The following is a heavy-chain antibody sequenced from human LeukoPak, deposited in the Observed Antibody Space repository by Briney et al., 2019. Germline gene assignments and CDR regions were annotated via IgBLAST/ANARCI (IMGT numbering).Heavy chain of an antibody. CDR3: ARDPRYSSGWYSQQGWLWGGYMDV. CDR2: INSDGSST. J-gene: IGHJ6*03. Sequence: GGSLRLSCAASGFTFSSYWMHWVRQAPGKGLVWVSRINSDGSSTSYADSVKGRFTISRDNAKNTLYLQMNSLRAEDTAVYYCARDPRYSSGWYSQQGWLWGGYMDVWGKGTTVTVSS. V-gene: IGHV3-74*01. D-gene: IGHD6-19*01. CDR1: GFTFSSYW.